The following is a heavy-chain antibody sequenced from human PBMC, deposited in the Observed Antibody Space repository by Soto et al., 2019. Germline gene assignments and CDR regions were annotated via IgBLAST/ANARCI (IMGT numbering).Heavy chain of an antibody. V-gene: IGHV1-69*01. CDR3: ARAQNCGGDCYSFAFDI. Sequence: QVQLVQSGAEVKKPGSSVKVSCKASGGTFSSYAISWVRQAPGQGLEWMGGIIPIFGTANYARKFQGRVTINAGESTSTANMELSSLRSENPAVYYCARAQNCGGDCYSFAFDIWCQETMLTVSS. CDR1: GGTFSSYA. CDR2: IIPIFGTA. J-gene: IGHJ3*02. D-gene: IGHD2-21*01.